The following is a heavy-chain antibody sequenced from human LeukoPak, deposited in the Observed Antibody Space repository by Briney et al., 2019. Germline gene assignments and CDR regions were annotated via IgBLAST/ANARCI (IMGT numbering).Heavy chain of an antibody. CDR1: GFTFGDYD. CDR2: ITSKAYGGTT. D-gene: IGHD4-11*01. J-gene: IGHJ4*02. V-gene: IGHV3-49*04. CDR3: TRDGIPYSPDY. Sequence: GGSLRLFCTTSGFTFGDYDMTWVRQAPGKGLEWVGFITSKAYGGTTEYAASVKGRFTISRDDSKSIAYLQMNSLKTDDTAVYYCTRDGIPYSPDYWGQGTLVTVSS.